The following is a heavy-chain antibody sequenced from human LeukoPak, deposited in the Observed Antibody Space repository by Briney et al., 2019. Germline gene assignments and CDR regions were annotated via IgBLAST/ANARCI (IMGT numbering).Heavy chain of an antibody. CDR1: GFTFSNYE. D-gene: IGHD4-11*01. CDR3: AKADYSNSPLYYYYYYMDV. V-gene: IGHV3-48*03. Sequence: GGSLRLSCAASGFTFSNYEMNWVRQAPGKGLEWVSYISSSDSTIYYADSVKGRFTISRDNSKNTLYLQMNSLRAEDTAVYYCAKADYSNSPLYYYYYYMDVWGKGTTVTASS. J-gene: IGHJ6*03. CDR2: ISSSDSTI.